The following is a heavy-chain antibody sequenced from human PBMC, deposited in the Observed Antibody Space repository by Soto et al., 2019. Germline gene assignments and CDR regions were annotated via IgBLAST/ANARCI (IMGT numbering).Heavy chain of an antibody. CDR1: GYTFTSYY. V-gene: IGHV1-46*01. D-gene: IGHD3-10*01. CDR3: ARDMVRGVIIYYYYGMDV. CDR2: INPSGGST. J-gene: IGHJ6*02. Sequence: ASVKVSCKASGYTFTSYYMHWVRQAPGQGLEWMGIINPSGGSTSYAQKFQGRVTMTRDTSTSTVYMELSSLRSEDTAVYYCARDMVRGVIIYYYYGMDVWGQGTTVT.